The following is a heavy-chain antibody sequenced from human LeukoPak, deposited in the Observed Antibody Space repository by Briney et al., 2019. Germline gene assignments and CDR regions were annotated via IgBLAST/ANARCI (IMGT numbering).Heavy chain of an antibody. CDR1: GGSISSSSYY. Sequence: SETLSLTCTVSGGSISSSSYYWGWIRQPPGMGLEWIGSIYYSGSTYYNPSLKSRVTISVDTSKNQFSLKLSSVTAADTAVYYCARDGALPARDAFDIWGQGTMVTVSS. CDR2: IYYSGST. J-gene: IGHJ3*02. CDR3: ARDGALPARDAFDI. V-gene: IGHV4-39*02. D-gene: IGHD3-16*01.